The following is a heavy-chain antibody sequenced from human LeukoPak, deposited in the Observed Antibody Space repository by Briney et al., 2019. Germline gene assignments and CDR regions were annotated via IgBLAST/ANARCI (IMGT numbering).Heavy chain of an antibody. CDR1: GASINTYY. Sequence: SETLSLTCTVSGASINTYYWSWIRQPPGKGLEWIGYIYYSGTTSYNPSLKTRVTISIDTSKNQFSLKLSSVTAADTAVYYCARVLRPMASQYYFDYWGQGTLVIVSS. V-gene: IGHV4-59*01. CDR2: IYYSGTT. CDR3: ARVLRPMASQYYFDY. J-gene: IGHJ4*02. D-gene: IGHD3-10*01.